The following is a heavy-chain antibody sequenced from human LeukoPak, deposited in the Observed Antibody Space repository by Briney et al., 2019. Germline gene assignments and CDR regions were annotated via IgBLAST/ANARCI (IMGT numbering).Heavy chain of an antibody. D-gene: IGHD2-15*01. CDR2: IKQDGIDK. Sequence: PGGSLRLTCAASGFAFTSYWMTWVRQAPGKGLEWMANIKQDGIDKNYVDSVRGRFAISRDNARNSLFLQMNSLRVEDTAVYCCARSGWYGDGFDIWGQGTMVTVSS. V-gene: IGHV3-7*01. J-gene: IGHJ3*02. CDR3: ARSGWYGDGFDI. CDR1: GFAFTSYW.